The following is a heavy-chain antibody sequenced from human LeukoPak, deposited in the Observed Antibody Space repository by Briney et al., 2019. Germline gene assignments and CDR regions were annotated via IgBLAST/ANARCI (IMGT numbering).Heavy chain of an antibody. CDR3: ARDGGNSGYDLLVH. J-gene: IGHJ4*02. Sequence: GGSLRLSCAASGFTFSSYWMTWVRQAPGKGLEWVANIKQDGREKNYVDSVKGRFTISRDNAKNSLYLEMNNLRVEDTAVYYCARDGGNSGYDLLVHWGQGTQVTVSS. CDR2: IKQDGREK. CDR1: GFTFSSYW. D-gene: IGHD5-12*01. V-gene: IGHV3-7*03.